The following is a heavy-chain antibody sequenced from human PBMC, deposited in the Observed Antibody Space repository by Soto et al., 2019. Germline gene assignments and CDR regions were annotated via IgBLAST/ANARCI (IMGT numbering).Heavy chain of an antibody. CDR1: GFTFNNYG. J-gene: IGHJ6*04. CDR3: AKDRADSWTIDA. V-gene: IGHV3-23*01. CDR2: IDGPGGRI. D-gene: IGHD3-10*01. Sequence: EVQLLESGGHWVQPGGSLRLSCAASGFTFNNYGVKWVRQAPGKGLEWVSNIDGPGGRILYADSVKGRFTISRDNSKNTLYLQMNSLRSEDMAVYYCAKDRADSWTIDAWGKGTTVAVSS.